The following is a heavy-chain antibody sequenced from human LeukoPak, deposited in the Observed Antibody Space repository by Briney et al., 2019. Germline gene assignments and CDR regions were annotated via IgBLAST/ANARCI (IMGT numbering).Heavy chain of an antibody. CDR1: GYTFTIYA. V-gene: IGHV1-3*01. CDR2: ISAGNGDT. CDR3: ARDCGKFLIAF. D-gene: IGHD1-26*01. J-gene: IGHJ4*02. Sequence: ASVKVSCKASGYTFTIYAIHWVRQAPGQRLEWLGWISAGNGDTGYSQKFQGRVTFTRDTSANTVYMELTSLTSEDAAVYYCARDCGKFLIAFWGQGTLVTVSS.